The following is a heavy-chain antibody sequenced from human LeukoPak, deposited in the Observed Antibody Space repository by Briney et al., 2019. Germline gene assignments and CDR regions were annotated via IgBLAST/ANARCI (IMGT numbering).Heavy chain of an antibody. CDR3: ARGRGYDSGTYNYAFSDY. J-gene: IGHJ4*02. CDR1: GFTFSNYG. CDR2: IWYDGTNK. D-gene: IGHD3-22*01. Sequence: GGSLRLSCAASGFTFSNYGMQWVRQAPGKGLEWVAGIWYDGTNKYYADSVKGRFTISRDNSKNTLYLQMNSLRAEDTAVYYCARGRGYDSGTYNYAFSDYWGEGTPVTVSS. V-gene: IGHV3-33*01.